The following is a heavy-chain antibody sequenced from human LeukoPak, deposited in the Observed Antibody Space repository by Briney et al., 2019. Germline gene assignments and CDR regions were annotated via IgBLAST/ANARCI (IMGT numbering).Heavy chain of an antibody. CDR3: AKDCDRGYSGSGSPTYYLGY. D-gene: IGHD3-10*01. V-gene: IGHV1-69*05. J-gene: IGHJ4*02. Sequence: EASVKVSCKASGGTFSSYAISWVRQAPGEGLEWMGRIIPIFGTANYAQTFQGRVTISTDESTSTAYMDLRSVRSEDTAVYSGAKDCDRGYSGSGSPTYYLGYWGQGTLVTVSS. CDR2: IIPIFGTA. CDR1: GGTFSSYA.